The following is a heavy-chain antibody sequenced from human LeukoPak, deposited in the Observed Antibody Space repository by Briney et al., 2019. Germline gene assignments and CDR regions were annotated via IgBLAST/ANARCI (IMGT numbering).Heavy chain of an antibody. Sequence: PGGSLRLSCAASGFTFSDYEMNWVRQAPGKGLEWVSYISSSGNTIFYADSVKGRFTISRDNAKNSLYLQMNSLRAEDTAVYYCARCFDIWGQGTMVTVSS. CDR1: GFTFSDYE. V-gene: IGHV3-48*03. CDR2: ISSSGNTI. J-gene: IGHJ3*02. CDR3: ARCFDI.